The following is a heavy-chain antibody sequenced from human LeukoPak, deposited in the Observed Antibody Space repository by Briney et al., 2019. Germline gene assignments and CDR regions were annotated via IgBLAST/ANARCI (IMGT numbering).Heavy chain of an antibody. CDR3: AAPRYYYDSSGSDDAFDI. CDR1: GYTFTDYP. CDR2: INTNTGNP. D-gene: IGHD3-22*01. V-gene: IGHV7-4-1*02. J-gene: IGHJ3*02. Sequence: ASVKVSCKASGYTFTDYPMNWVRQAPGQGLEWMGWINTNTGNPTYAQGFTGRFVFSLDTSVSTAYLQISSLKAEDTAVYYCAAPRYYYDSSGSDDAFDIWGQGTMVTVSS.